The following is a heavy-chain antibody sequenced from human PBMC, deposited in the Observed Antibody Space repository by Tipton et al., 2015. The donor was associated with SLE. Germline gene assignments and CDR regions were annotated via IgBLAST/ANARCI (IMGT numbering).Heavy chain of an antibody. CDR3: ARGGRFLEWLTY. Sequence: TLSLTCTVSGGSISSSSYYWGWIRQPPGKGLEWIGSIYYSGSTYYNPSLMSRVTISVDTSKNQFSLKLSSVTAADTAVYYCARGGRFLEWLTYWGQGTLVTVSS. J-gene: IGHJ4*02. D-gene: IGHD3-3*01. V-gene: IGHV4-39*07. CDR1: GGSISSSSYY. CDR2: IYYSGST.